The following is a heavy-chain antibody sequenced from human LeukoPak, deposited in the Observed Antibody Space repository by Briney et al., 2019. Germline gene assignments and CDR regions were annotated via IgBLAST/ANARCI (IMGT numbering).Heavy chain of an antibody. Sequence: GSLRLSCAASAFSLNAYNTNWVRQAPGKGLEWVSSISYTGTYIYYADSVKGRFTISRDNAQSSLYLQMNSLRAEDTAIYYCVRDRGTYRPIDYWGQGTLVTVSS. J-gene: IGHJ4*02. D-gene: IGHD1-26*01. V-gene: IGHV3-21*04. CDR3: VRDRGTYRPIDY. CDR2: ISYTGTYI. CDR1: AFSLNAYN.